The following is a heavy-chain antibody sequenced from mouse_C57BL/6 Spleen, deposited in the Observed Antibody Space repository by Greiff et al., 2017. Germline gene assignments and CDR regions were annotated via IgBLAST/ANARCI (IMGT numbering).Heavy chain of an antibody. V-gene: IGHV5-4*01. CDR2: ISDGGSYT. CDR1: GFTFSSYA. J-gene: IGHJ1*03. Sequence: EVKVEESGGGLVKPGGSLKLSCAASGFTFSSYAMSWVRQTPEKRLEWVATISDGGSYTYYPDNVKGRFTISRDNAKNNLYLQMSHLKSEDTAMYYCARESTTVVATWYFDVWGTGTTVTVSS. D-gene: IGHD1-1*01. CDR3: ARESTTVVATWYFDV.